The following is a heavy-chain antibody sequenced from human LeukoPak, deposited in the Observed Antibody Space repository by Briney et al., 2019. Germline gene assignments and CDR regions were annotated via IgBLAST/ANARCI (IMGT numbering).Heavy chain of an antibody. CDR3: ARASITMVRGELVYNFNF. J-gene: IGHJ4*02. CDR1: DFTFSTYA. CDR2: ISDSGSNT. V-gene: IGHV3-23*01. Sequence: GGSLRLSCAASDFTFSTYAMSWVRQAPGKGLEWVSGISDSGSNTYYADSVKGRFTISRDISKNTLYLQMNSLRAEDTAVYYCARASITMVRGELVYNFNFWGQGTLVTVSS. D-gene: IGHD3-10*01.